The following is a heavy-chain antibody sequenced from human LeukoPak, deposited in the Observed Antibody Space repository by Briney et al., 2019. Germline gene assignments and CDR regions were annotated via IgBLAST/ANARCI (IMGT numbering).Heavy chain of an antibody. D-gene: IGHD5-18*01. J-gene: IGHJ4*02. V-gene: IGHV3-30*18. CDR1: GFTFSSYG. Sequence: GGSLRLSCAASGFTFSSYGMHWVRQAPGKGLEWVAVISYDGSNKYYADSVKGRFTISRDNSKNTLYLQMSSLTAEDTAVYYCVKGWIQAVGNFCWGQGTLVTVSS. CDR3: VKGWIQAVGNFC. CDR2: ISYDGSNK.